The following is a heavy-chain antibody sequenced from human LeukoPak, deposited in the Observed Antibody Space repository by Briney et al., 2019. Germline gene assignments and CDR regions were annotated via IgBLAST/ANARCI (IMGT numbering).Heavy chain of an antibody. J-gene: IGHJ4*02. Sequence: GGSLRLSCAASGFTFSDYYMSWIRQAPGKGLEWVSYISSSSSYTNYADSVKGRFTISRDNAKNSLYLQMNSLRAEDTAVYYCATPPTIHGYWGQGTLVTVSS. CDR3: ATPPTIHGY. CDR2: ISSSSSYT. D-gene: IGHD2-2*02. CDR1: GFTFSDYY. V-gene: IGHV3-11*06.